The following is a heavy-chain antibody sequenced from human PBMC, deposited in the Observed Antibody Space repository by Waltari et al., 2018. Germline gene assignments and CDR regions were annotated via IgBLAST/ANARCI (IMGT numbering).Heavy chain of an antibody. D-gene: IGHD4-4*01. CDR1: GFTFSSYA. V-gene: IGHV3-23*03. Sequence: EVQLLESGGGLVQPGGSLRLSCAASGFTFSSYAMSWVRQAPGKGLEWVSVIYSGGSSTYYADSVKGRFTISRDNSKNTLYLQMNSLRAEDTAVYYCAKTGATVSPAYYYYYYMDVWGKGTTVTVSS. CDR2: IYSGGSST. J-gene: IGHJ6*03. CDR3: AKTGATVSPAYYYYYYMDV.